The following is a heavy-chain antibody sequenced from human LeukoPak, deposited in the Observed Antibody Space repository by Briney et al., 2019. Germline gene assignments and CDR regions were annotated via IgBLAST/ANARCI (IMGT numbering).Heavy chain of an antibody. J-gene: IGHJ4*02. CDR1: GGSISSYY. Sequence: PSETLCLTCTVSGGSISSYYWSRIRQPPGKGLEWIEYIYYSGSTNYNPSLKSRVTISVDTSKNQFSLKLSSVTAADTALYSCAKDMRPFGVATFNYWGQGTLVTVSS. V-gene: IGHV4-59*01. CDR2: IYYSGST. D-gene: IGHD3-3*01. CDR3: AKDMRPFGVATFNY.